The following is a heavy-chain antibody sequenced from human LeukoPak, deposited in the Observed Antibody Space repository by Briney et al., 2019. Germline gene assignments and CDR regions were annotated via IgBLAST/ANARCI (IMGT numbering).Heavy chain of an antibody. Sequence: GESLKISCKGSGYSFTSYWIGWVRQMPGKGLEWMGIIYPGDSDTRYSPPFQGQVTISADKSISTAYLQWSSLKASDTAKYYCARRPQWLVPFVDYWGQGTLVTVSS. V-gene: IGHV5-51*01. J-gene: IGHJ4*02. CDR2: IYPGDSDT. D-gene: IGHD6-19*01. CDR1: GYSFTSYW. CDR3: ARRPQWLVPFVDY.